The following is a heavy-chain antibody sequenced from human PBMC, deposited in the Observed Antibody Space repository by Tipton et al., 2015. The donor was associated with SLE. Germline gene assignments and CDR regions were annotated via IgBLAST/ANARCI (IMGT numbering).Heavy chain of an antibody. Sequence: TLSLTCTVSGGSISSGSYYWSWIRQPAGKGLEWIGRIYTSGSTNYNPSLKSRVTISVDTPKNQFSLKLSSVTAADTAVYYCARLHGGNSGCWYFDLWGRGTLVTVSS. CDR2: IYTSGST. V-gene: IGHV4-61*02. CDR3: ARLHGGNSGCWYFDL. J-gene: IGHJ2*01. CDR1: GGSISSGSYY. D-gene: IGHD4-23*01.